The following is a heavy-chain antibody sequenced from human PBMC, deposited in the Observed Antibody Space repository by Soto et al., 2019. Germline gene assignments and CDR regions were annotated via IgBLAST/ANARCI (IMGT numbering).Heavy chain of an antibody. V-gene: IGHV1-69*06. CDR3: ATALKGSRGWFPLVY. Sequence: QVQLVQSGAEVKKPGSSVKVSCKASGGTFSSYAFSWVRQAPGQGLEWMGGIIPIFGTINYAQKFQGRVTITADKSTSTAYMELSSLKYEDTAVYHCATALKGSRGWFPLVYWGQGTLVTVSS. J-gene: IGHJ4*02. CDR1: GGTFSSYA. CDR2: IIPIFGTI. D-gene: IGHD6-19*01.